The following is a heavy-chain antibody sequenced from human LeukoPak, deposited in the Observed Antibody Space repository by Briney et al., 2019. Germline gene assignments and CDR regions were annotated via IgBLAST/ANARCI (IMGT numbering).Heavy chain of an antibody. CDR2: IRYDGSNK. CDR3: AKFAYDSTGYYAGFDY. D-gene: IGHD3-22*01. J-gene: IGHJ4*02. Sequence: PGGSLRLSCAASGFMFSSHGMHWVRQAPGKGLEWVAFIRYDGSNKYYEDSVKGRFTISRDNSKNTMYLQMNSLRAEDTTVYYCAKFAYDSTGYYAGFDYWGQGTLVHVSS. V-gene: IGHV3-30*02. CDR1: GFMFSSHG.